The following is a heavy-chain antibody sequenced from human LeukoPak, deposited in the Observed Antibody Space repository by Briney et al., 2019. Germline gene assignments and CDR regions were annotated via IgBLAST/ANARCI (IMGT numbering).Heavy chain of an antibody. D-gene: IGHD3-22*01. CDR3: AKDLGFYDTSASRGIDY. Sequence: PGRSLRLSCAASGFTFDDYAMHWVRQAPGKGLEWVSGISWNSGSIYYADSVKGRFTISRDNSKNTLYLQMNTLRAEDTAVYYCAKDLGFYDTSASRGIDYWGQGTLVTVSS. CDR1: GFTFDDYA. CDR2: ISWNSGSI. J-gene: IGHJ4*02. V-gene: IGHV3-9*01.